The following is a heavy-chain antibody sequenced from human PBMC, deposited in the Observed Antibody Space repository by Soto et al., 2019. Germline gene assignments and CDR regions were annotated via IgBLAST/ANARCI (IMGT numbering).Heavy chain of an antibody. CDR1: GYTFTRSG. V-gene: IGHV1-18*01. Sequence: GASVKVSCKASGYTFTRSGISWVRQAPGQGLEWTGWISTYNGDTNYAQTFQGRVTMTTDTSTSTVHMEVRSLRSDDTAVYYCAREGVAPYYYYGMDVWGQGTPVTVSS. CDR3: AREGVAPYYYYGMDV. D-gene: IGHD5-12*01. CDR2: ISTYNGDT. J-gene: IGHJ6*02.